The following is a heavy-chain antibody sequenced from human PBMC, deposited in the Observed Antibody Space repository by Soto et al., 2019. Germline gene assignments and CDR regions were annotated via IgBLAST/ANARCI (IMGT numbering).Heavy chain of an antibody. CDR2: ISSSGRTI. J-gene: IGHJ4*02. CDR1: GFSFISYE. Sequence: PGGSLRLSCAASGFSFISYEMNWVRQAPGKGLEWVSYISSSGRTIYYADTVKGRFTISRDNAKKSLYLQMSSLRAEDTAVYYCASRTLLDYWGQGTPVTVSS. CDR3: ASRTLLDY. V-gene: IGHV3-48*03.